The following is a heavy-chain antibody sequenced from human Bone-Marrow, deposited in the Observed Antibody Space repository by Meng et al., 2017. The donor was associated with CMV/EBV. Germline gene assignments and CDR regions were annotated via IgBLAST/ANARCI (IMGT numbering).Heavy chain of an antibody. J-gene: IGHJ4*02. CDR1: GGSISDYY. D-gene: IGHD3-10*01. CDR3: ARDRGELLLDY. Sequence: GSLRLSCTVSGGSISDYYWSWIRQPPGKGLEWIGYIYYSGITNYNPSLKSRVTISIDTSKNQFSLKLSSVTAADTAVYYCARDRGELLLDYWGQGTLVTVSS. V-gene: IGHV4-59*01. CDR2: IYYSGIT.